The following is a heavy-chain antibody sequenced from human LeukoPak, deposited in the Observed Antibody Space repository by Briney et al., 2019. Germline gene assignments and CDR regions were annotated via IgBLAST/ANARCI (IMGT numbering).Heavy chain of an antibody. Sequence: GGSLRLSCSVSGLSFSSYAMHWVRQAPGKGLEYVSSISSNGDSTYYADSVKGRFTISRDNSKNTLFLQMSSLRAEDAAVYYCVKDRYVDYWGQGTLVTVSS. CDR1: GLSFSSYA. CDR3: VKDRYVDY. D-gene: IGHD3-16*01. CDR2: ISSNGDST. V-gene: IGHV3-64D*09. J-gene: IGHJ4*02.